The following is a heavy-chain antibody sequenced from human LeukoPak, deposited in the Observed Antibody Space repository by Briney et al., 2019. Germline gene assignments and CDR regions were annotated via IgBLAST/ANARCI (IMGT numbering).Heavy chain of an antibody. Sequence: SGTLSLTCTVSGGSISSYYWSWIRQPPGKGLEWIGYIYYSGSTNYNPSLKSRVTISVDTSKNQFSLKLSSVTAADTAVYYCARARYDSSSSWGRLIDYWGQGTLVTVSS. J-gene: IGHJ4*02. CDR1: GGSISSYY. V-gene: IGHV4-59*01. CDR2: IYYSGST. D-gene: IGHD6-6*01. CDR3: ARARYDSSSSWGRLIDY.